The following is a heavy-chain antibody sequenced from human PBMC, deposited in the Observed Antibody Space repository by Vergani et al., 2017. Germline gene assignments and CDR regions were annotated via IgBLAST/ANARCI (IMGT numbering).Heavy chain of an antibody. CDR3: AKAIHSTRSYAH. V-gene: IGHV3-23*04. J-gene: IGHJ4*02. Sequence: EVQLVESGGGLVQPGRSLRLSCAASGFTFDDYAMHWVRQAPGKGLEWVSAISGSGGSTYYADSVKGRFTISRDNSKNTLSLQMNSLRAEDTAVYYCAKAIHSTRSYAHWHQGTVVACSS. D-gene: IGHD3-16*01. CDR2: ISGSGGST. CDR1: GFTFDDYA.